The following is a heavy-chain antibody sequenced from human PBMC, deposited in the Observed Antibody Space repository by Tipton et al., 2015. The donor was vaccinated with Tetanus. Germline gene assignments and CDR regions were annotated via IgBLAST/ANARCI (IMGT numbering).Heavy chain of an antibody. V-gene: IGHV6-1*01. CDR2: TYYRSKWFN. D-gene: IGHD3-10*01. Sequence: GLVKPSQTLSLTCAISGDSVSSNTMAWNWIRQSPSRGLEWLGRTYYRSKWFNDYAVSLRGRITVNADTSRNQFSLQLNSVIPEDTAVYYCARDFGAGSYRPQTGFDYWGRGTLVTVSS. J-gene: IGHJ4*02. CDR3: ARDFGAGSYRPQTGFDY. CDR1: GDSVSSNTMA.